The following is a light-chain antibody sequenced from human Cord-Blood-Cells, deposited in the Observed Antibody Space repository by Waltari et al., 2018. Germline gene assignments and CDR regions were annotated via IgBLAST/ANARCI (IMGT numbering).Light chain of an antibody. CDR1: SSNIGAGYD. J-gene: IGLJ2*01. V-gene: IGLV1-40*01. Sequence: QSVLTQPPSVSGAPGQRVTISCTGSSSNIGAGYDLHWYQQLPGTAPKLLSYGNSSRPSGVPDRFSGAKSGTSASLAITGLQAEDEADYYCQSYDSSLSGSVVFGGGTKLTVL. CDR2: GNS. CDR3: QSYDSSLSGSVV.